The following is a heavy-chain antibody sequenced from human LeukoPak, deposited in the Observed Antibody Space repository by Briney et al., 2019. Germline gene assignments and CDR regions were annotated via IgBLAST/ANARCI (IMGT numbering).Heavy chain of an antibody. V-gene: IGHV4-59*01. CDR3: ATCRDEFADYGFAS. J-gene: IGHJ5*02. Sequence: SETLSLTCTVSGDSISSNYWSWIRQPPGKGLEWIGYIYDSWNTKYNPSLKGRVTISGDTSKNLFSLELTSVTAADTAVYYCATCRDEFADYGFASWGQGFLVTVSS. D-gene: IGHD4-17*01. CDR1: GDSISSNY. CDR2: IYDSWNT.